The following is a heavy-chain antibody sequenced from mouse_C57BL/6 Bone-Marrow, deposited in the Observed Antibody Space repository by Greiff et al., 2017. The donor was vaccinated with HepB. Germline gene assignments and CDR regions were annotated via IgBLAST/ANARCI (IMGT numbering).Heavy chain of an antibody. V-gene: IGHV1-81*01. D-gene: IGHD2-4*01. CDR2: IYPRSGNT. Sequence: QVQLQQSGAELARPGASVKLSCKASGYTFTSYGISWVKQRTGQGLEWIGEIYPRSGNTYYNDKFKGKATLTADKSSSTAYMELRSLTSEDSAVYFCANYDYDGYFYVWGTGTTVTVSS. J-gene: IGHJ1*03. CDR3: ANYDYDGYFYV. CDR1: GYTFTSYG.